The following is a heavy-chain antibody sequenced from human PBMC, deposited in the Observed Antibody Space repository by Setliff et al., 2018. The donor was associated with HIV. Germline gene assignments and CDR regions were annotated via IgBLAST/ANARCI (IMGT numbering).Heavy chain of an antibody. CDR2: IYYTGST. J-gene: IGHJ4*02. CDR3: AKGAGFYGDYTFDY. D-gene: IGHD4-17*01. CDR1: GGSMSSHY. V-gene: IGHV4-59*11. Sequence: PSETLSLTCTVSGGSMSSHYWSWIRQPPGKGLEWIGYIYYTGSTNYNPSLQSRVSISMDASKNKFSLKVTSVTSADTAVYYCAKGAGFYGDYTFDYWGQGNLVTVSS.